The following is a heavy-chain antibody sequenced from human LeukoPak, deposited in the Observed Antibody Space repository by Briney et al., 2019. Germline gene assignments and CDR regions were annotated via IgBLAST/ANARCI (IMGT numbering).Heavy chain of an antibody. V-gene: IGHV1-69*06. CDR2: IIPIFGTA. CDR3: ARNPVAGTLNYYYYYMDV. J-gene: IGHJ6*03. Sequence: SVKVSCRASGGTFSSYAISWVRQAPGQGLEWMGGIIPIFGTANYAQKFQGRVTITADKSTSTAYMELSSLRSEDTAVYYCARNPVAGTLNYYYYYMDVWGKGTTVTVSS. CDR1: GGTFSSYA. D-gene: IGHD6-19*01.